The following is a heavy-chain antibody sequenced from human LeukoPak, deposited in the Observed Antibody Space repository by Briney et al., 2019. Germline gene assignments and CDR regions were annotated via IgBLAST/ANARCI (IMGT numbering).Heavy chain of an antibody. V-gene: IGHV3-48*04. CDR2: ISSSGSTI. CDR3: ARDSHYGSGRWSRSPGGY. Sequence: PGGSLRLSCAASGFTFSSYGMSWVRQAPGKGLEWVSYISSSGSTIYYADSVKGRFTISRDNAKNSLYLQMNSLRAEDTAVYYCARDSHYGSGRWSRSPGGYWGQGTLVTVSS. D-gene: IGHD3-10*01. CDR1: GFTFSSYG. J-gene: IGHJ4*02.